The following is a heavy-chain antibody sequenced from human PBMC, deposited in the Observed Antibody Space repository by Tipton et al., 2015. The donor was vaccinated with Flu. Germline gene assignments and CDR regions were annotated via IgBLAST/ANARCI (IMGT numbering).Heavy chain of an antibody. CDR2: ISPYNGNT. D-gene: IGHD2-15*01. CDR1: GYTFNRYI. CDR3: AIGLVAATYFDY. J-gene: IGHJ4*02. V-gene: IGHV1-18*01. Sequence: QLVQSGAEVKKPGASVRVSCKASGYTFNRYIVSWVRQAPGQGLEWMGWISPYNGNTNYAQKVQGRVTLATDTSTNTAYMELRSLRSDDTAVYYCAIGLVAATYFDYWGQGTLVTVSP.